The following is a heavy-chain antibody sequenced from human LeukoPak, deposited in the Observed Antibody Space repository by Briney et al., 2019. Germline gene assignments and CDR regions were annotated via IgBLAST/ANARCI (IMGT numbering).Heavy chain of an antibody. J-gene: IGHJ4*02. CDR2: INQDGTDK. V-gene: IGHV3-7*04. CDR1: GFTFSASW. Sequence: GGSLRLSCAASGFTFSASWMSWVRQAPGTGLECVAKINQDGTDKYYVHSVKGRFTISRDNAQNSLYLQMNSLRAEDTAVYYCARPNNYAFDYWGQGTLATVSS. D-gene: IGHD1-20*01. CDR3: ARPNNYAFDY.